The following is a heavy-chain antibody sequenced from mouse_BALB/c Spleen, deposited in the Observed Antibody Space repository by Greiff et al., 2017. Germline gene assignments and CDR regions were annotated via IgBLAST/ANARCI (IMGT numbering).Heavy chain of an antibody. CDR2: IRLKSNNYAT. CDR1: GFTFSNYW. V-gene: IGHV6-6*02. CDR3: TRSSIYYYGSSYNFDY. Sequence: EVQRVESGGGLVQPGGSMKLSCVASGFTFSNYWMNWVRQSPEKGLEWVAEIRLKSNNYATHYAESVKGRFTISRDDSKSSVYLQMNNLRAEDTGIYYCTRSSIYYYGSSYNFDYWGQGTTLTVSS. D-gene: IGHD1-1*01. J-gene: IGHJ2*01.